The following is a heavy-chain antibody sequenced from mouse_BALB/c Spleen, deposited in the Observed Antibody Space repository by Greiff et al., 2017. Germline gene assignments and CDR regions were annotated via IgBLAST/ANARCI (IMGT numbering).Heavy chain of an antibody. D-gene: IGHD2-1*01. CDR2: ISDGGSYT. CDR1: GFTFSDYY. CDR3: ARGGNEDYAMDY. Sequence: EVKLQESGGGLVKPGGSLKLSCAASGFTFSDYYMYWVRQTPEKRLEWVATISDGGSYTYYPDSVKGRFTISRDNAKNNLYLQMSSLKSEDTAMYYCARGGNEDYAMDYWGQGTSVTVSS. J-gene: IGHJ4*01. V-gene: IGHV5-4*02.